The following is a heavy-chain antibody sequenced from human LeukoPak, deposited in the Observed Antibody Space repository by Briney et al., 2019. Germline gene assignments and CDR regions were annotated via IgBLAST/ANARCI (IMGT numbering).Heavy chain of an antibody. V-gene: IGHV3-23*01. Sequence: GGSLRLSCAASGFTFSAYAMNWVRQAPGKGLEWVSGISKSADSTYYGDFVKGRFTISRDNSKKTIYLHMDSLRADDTAVYYCAKDPYYDSSGYYSSLYYFDYWGQGTLVTVSS. CDR1: GFTFSAYA. CDR3: AKDPYYDSSGYYSSLYYFDY. CDR2: ISKSADST. D-gene: IGHD3-22*01. J-gene: IGHJ4*02.